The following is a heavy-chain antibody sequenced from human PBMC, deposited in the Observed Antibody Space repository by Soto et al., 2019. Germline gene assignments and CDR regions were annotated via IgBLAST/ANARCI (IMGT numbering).Heavy chain of an antibody. J-gene: IGHJ4*01. Sequence: PWGSIRLSSAASGVGFSIYWITWVRQTPGKGPEWVANIKFDGSEKQYVDSVKGRFTISRDNARNSVYLQMNSPRAGDTAAYYCVKDGCSCSSATRYSSRNLTLDIWAEGTL. CDR3: VKDGCSCSSATRYSSRNLTLDI. CDR1: GVGFSIYW. V-gene: IGHV3-7*03. CDR2: IKFDGSEK. D-gene: IGHD2-21*01.